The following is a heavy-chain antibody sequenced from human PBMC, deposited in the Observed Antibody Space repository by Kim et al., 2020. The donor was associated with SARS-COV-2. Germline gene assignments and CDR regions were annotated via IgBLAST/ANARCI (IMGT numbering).Heavy chain of an antibody. CDR3: TSASTVVQGVIHHYLAMDV. V-gene: IGHV3-48*02. J-gene: IGHJ6*02. CDR2: ISSDSSTI. D-gene: IGHD3-10*01. CDR1: GFTFSNYI. Sequence: GGSLRLSCAASGFTFSNYIMNWVRQAPGKGLEWVSYISSDSSTIYYADSVKGRFTISRDNAKNSLYLQMNSLRDEDTAVYFCTSASTVVQGVIHHYLAMDVWGQGTTVTVSS.